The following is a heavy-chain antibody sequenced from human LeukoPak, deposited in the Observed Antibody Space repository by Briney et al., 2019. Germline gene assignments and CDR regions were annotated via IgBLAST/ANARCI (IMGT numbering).Heavy chain of an antibody. J-gene: IGHJ6*02. CDR1: GFTFDDYA. Sequence: GGSLRLSCAASGFTFDDYAMHWVRQAPGKGLEWVSGISWNSGSIGYADSVKGRFTISRDNAKNSLYLQMNSLRAEDTALYYCAKDIGGYAGDKGWVGYYYYYGMDVWGQGTTVTVSS. D-gene: IGHD6-25*01. CDR3: AKDIGGYAGDKGWVGYYYYYGMDV. V-gene: IGHV3-9*01. CDR2: ISWNSGSI.